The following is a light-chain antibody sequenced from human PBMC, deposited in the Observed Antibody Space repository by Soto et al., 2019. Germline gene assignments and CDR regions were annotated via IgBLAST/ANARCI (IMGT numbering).Light chain of an antibody. CDR1: KSIGDW. CDR3: HHYSTYSGT. V-gene: IGKV1-5*03. Sequence: QMAQSPSTLSASVEDRDPITCRASKSIGDWLAWFQQKPGKAPALLIYRASYLESGVPSRFSGSGSGTEFTLTISSLQPDDFSTYYCHHYSTYSGTFGPGTTVEIK. CDR2: RAS. J-gene: IGKJ3*01.